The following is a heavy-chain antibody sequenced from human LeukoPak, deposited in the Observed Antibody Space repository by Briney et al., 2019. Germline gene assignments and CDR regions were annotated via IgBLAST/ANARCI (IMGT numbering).Heavy chain of an antibody. Sequence: SQTLSLTCTVSGGSISSGGYYWSWIGQHPGKGLEWIGYIYYSGSTYYNPSLKSRVTISVDTSKNQFSLKLSSVTAADTAVYYCARRWFGELLAFDIWGQGTMVTVSS. D-gene: IGHD3-10*01. CDR1: GGSISSGGYY. J-gene: IGHJ3*02. CDR2: IYYSGST. CDR3: ARRWFGELLAFDI. V-gene: IGHV4-31*03.